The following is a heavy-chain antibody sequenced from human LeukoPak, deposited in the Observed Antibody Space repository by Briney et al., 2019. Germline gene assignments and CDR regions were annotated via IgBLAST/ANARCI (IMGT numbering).Heavy chain of an antibody. D-gene: IGHD3-3*01. CDR1: GYTFNSYD. CDR2: MNPNSGNT. J-gene: IGHJ4*02. CDR3: ASMYYDFSRNRHYFDY. Sequence: GASVKVSCKASGYTFNSYDINWVRQATGQGLEWMGWMNPNSGNTGYAQKFQGRVTMTRNTSISTAYMELSSLRSEDTAVYYCASMYYDFSRNRHYFDYWGQGTLVTVSS. V-gene: IGHV1-8*01.